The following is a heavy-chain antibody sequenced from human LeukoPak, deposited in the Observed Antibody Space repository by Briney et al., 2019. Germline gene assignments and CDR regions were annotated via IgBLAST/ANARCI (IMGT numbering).Heavy chain of an antibody. CDR3: ARGIDEWLYLNY. CDR1: GFTFSSYA. J-gene: IGHJ4*02. V-gene: IGHV3-7*04. Sequence: PGGSPRLSCAASGFTFSSYAMTWVRQAPGKGPEFVATMNQDGSEVAYGNSVRGRFTISRDNAKNSLYLQMYSLRAEDTAVYYCARGIDEWLYLNYWGQGALVTVSS. CDR2: MNQDGSEV. D-gene: IGHD3-3*01.